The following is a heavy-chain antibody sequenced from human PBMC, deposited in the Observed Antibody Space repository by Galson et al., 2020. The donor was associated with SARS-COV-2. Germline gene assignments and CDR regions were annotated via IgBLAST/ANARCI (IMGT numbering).Heavy chain of an antibody. D-gene: IGHD6-6*01. V-gene: IGHV3-30*18. CDR2: ISYDGRKI. CDR3: ANPHSSSTY. CDR1: ESTFSDYG. Sequence: GGPLRLSCTASESTFSDYGMHWVRQAPAKGLEWVAVISYDGRKIYYADSVQGRFTISRDNSKNTLYLQLNSLRPEDTALYYCANPHSSSTYWGQGTPVTVSS. J-gene: IGHJ4*02.